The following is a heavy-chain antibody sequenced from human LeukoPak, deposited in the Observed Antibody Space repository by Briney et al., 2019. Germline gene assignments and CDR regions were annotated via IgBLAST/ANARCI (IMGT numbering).Heavy chain of an antibody. CDR1: GGPISSYY. J-gene: IGHJ5*02. CDR2: IYYSGST. V-gene: IGHV4-59*01. D-gene: IGHD1-26*01. CDR3: AREGGSYYVNWFDP. Sequence: SETLSLTCTVSGGPISSYYWSWIRQPPGKGLEWIGYIYYSGSTNYSPSLKSRVTISVDTSKNQFSLKLSSVTAADTAVYYCAREGGSYYVNWFDPWGQGTLVTVSS.